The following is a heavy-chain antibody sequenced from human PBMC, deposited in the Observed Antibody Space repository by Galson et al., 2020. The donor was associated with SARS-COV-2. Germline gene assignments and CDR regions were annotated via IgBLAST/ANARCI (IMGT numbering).Heavy chain of an antibody. CDR1: GFSFSSYG. J-gene: IGHJ4*02. V-gene: IGHV3-33*01. CDR3: AGGYCSGVGCYPGLHF. D-gene: IGHD2-15*01. Sequence: GSLRLSCAASGFSFSSYGMHWVRQAPGKGLEWVAVIWYDASNEFYANSVKGRFTISRDNSKNTLYLQMNSLRAEDTAVYYCAGGYCSGVGCYPGLHFWGQGTLVTVSS. CDR2: IWYDASNE.